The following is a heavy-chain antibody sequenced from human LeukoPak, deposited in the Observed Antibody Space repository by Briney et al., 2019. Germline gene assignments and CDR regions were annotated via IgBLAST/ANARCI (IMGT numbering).Heavy chain of an antibody. CDR3: ARVPRWFGELLSGIYYYYGMDV. CDR2: ISAYNGNT. V-gene: IGHV1-18*01. J-gene: IGHJ6*02. CDR1: GGTSRTYA. Sequence: GASVKVSCKASGGTSRTYAISWVRQAPGQGLEWMGWISAYNGNTNYAQKLQGRVTMTTDTSTSTAYMELRSLRSDDTAVYYCARVPRWFGELLSGIYYYYGMDVWGQGTTVTVSS. D-gene: IGHD3-10*01.